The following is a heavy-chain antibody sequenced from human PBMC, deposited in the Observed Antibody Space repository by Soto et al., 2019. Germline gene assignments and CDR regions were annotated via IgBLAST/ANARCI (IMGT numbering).Heavy chain of an antibody. V-gene: IGHV4-34*01. Sequence: VQLQQLGAGLLKPSETLSLTCGVYGGSLSGNYWSCIRQSPWKVLEWIGEIRQSARTNYNTSLKRRVTIAVYTFKNNISLYLSSVTAADTAVDDCAAPGSYGGHAALLDHCCPGTLVTASS. J-gene: IGHJ5*02. CDR3: AAPGSYGGHAALLDH. CDR1: GGSLSGNY. D-gene: IGHD4-17*01. CDR2: IRQSART.